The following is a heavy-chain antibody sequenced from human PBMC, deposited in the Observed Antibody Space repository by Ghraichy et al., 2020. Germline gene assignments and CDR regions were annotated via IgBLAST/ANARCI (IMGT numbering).Heavy chain of an antibody. CDR1: GGSISSYY. V-gene: IGHV4-59*08. Sequence: SETLSLTCTVSGGSISSYYWSWIRQPPGKGLEWIGYIYYSGSTNYNPSLKSRVTISVDTSKNQFSLKLSSVTAADTAVYYCARQPRLGSGYDYYYYYGMDVWGQGTTVTVSS. J-gene: IGHJ6*02. D-gene: IGHD6-19*01. CDR2: IYYSGST. CDR3: ARQPRLGSGYDYYYYYGMDV.